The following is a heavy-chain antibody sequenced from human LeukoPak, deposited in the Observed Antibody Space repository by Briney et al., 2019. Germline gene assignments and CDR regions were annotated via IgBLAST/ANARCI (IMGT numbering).Heavy chain of an antibody. CDR3: TREVGGGFDY. J-gene: IGHJ4*02. CDR2: ISNSGSAI. D-gene: IGHD3-16*01. Sequence: SLRLCYAASGFTFRSYEMIWVRQAPGKGQEWVSYISNSGSAINFADSVKGRFTISRDNAKNSLYLQMNSLRAEDTAVYYCTREVGGGFDYWGQGTLVTVSS. CDR1: GFTFRSYE. V-gene: IGHV3-48*03.